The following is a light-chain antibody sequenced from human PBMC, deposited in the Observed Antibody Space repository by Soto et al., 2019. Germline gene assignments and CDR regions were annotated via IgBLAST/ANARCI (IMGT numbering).Light chain of an antibody. CDR2: GAS. V-gene: IGKV3-20*01. CDR3: QQYGSSPWT. Sequence: ESVFTESPRTLSLSPGERATLSCRASQSVSSSYLAWYQQKPGQAPRLLIYGASSRATGIPDRFSGSGSGTDFTLTISRLEPEDFAVYYCQQYGSSPWTFGQGTKVDIK. CDR1: QSVSSSY. J-gene: IGKJ1*01.